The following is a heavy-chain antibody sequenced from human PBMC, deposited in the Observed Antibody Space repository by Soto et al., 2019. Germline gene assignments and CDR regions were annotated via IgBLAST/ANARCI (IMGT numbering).Heavy chain of an antibody. J-gene: IGHJ4*02. Sequence: QVQLQESGPGLVKPSQTLSLTCTVSGGSISSGGYYWSWIRQHPGTGLEWIGYIYYSGRTYYNPSLKSRVTISVDTSKNPFSMKLSSVTAADTAVYYCAKTGPGSYLALDYWGQGTLVTVSS. CDR1: GGSISSGGYY. CDR2: IYYSGRT. D-gene: IGHD1-26*01. V-gene: IGHV4-31*03. CDR3: AKTGPGSYLALDY.